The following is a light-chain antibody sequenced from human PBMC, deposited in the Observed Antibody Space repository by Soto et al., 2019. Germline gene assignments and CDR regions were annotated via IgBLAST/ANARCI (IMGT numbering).Light chain of an antibody. CDR1: QGIRND. V-gene: IGKV1-13*02. CDR2: DAS. CDR3: QQFNSYSPGA. J-gene: IGKJ1*01. Sequence: AIQMTQSPSSLSASVGDRVTITCRASQGIRNDLGWYQQKPGKAPKLLIYDASSLESGVPSRFSGSGSGTEFTLTISSLQPDDFATYYCQQFNSYSPGAFGQGTKVDI.